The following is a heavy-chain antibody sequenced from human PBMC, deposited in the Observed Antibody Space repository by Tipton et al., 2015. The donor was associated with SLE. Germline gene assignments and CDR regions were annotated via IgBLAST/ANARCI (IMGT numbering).Heavy chain of an antibody. CDR2: IRNDGSYK. CDR1: GFTFSSYG. CDR3: ARENPMATGAFDI. Sequence: SLRLSCAASGFTFSSYGMHWVRQAPGKGLEWVAFIRNDGSYKYYADSVKGRFTISRDNSKNTLYLQMNSLRAEDTAVYYCARENPMATGAFDIWGQGTMVTVSS. D-gene: IGHD3-10*01. J-gene: IGHJ3*02. V-gene: IGHV3-30*02.